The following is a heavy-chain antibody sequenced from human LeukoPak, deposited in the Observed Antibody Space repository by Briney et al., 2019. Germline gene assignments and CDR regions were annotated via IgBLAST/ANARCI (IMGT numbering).Heavy chain of an antibody. CDR3: ARDKAIYSGYAYYFDY. CDR1: GYTFTSYG. CDR2: ISAYNGNT. J-gene: IGHJ4*02. Sequence: ASVKVSCKASGYTFTSYGISWVRQAPGQGLEWMGRISAYNGNTNYAQKLQGRVTMTTDTSTSTAYMELRSLRSDDTAVYYCARDKAIYSGYAYYFDYWGQGTLVTVSS. D-gene: IGHD5-12*01. V-gene: IGHV1-18*01.